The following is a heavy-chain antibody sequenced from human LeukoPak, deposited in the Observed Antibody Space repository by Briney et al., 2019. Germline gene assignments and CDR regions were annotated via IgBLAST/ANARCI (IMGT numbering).Heavy chain of an antibody. CDR3: ARGGYYGSGNDFRFDP. D-gene: IGHD3-10*01. CDR1: GGSISSSSDY. CDR2: IHYTGST. V-gene: IGHV4-61*01. Sequence: PSETLSLTCTVSGGSISSSSDYWSWIRQSPGKGLECIGYIHYTGSTNYNPSLKSRVTISVETSKNQFSLKLKSVTAADTAVYYCARGGYYGSGNDFRFDPWGQGTLVTVSS. J-gene: IGHJ5*02.